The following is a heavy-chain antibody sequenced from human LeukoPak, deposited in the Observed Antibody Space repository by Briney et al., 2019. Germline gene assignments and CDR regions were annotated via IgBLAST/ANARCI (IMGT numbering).Heavy chain of an antibody. V-gene: IGHV3-74*01. D-gene: IGHD5-18*01. Sequence: GGSLRLSCAASGFTFSGYWMHWVRQAPGKGLVWVSRINTDGSGTTYADSVKGRFTISRDNAKNALYVHMNSLRAEDTAVYYCAKGSSYGFDYWGQGTLVTVSS. CDR1: GFTFSGYW. CDR3: AKGSSYGFDY. CDR2: INTDGSGT. J-gene: IGHJ4*02.